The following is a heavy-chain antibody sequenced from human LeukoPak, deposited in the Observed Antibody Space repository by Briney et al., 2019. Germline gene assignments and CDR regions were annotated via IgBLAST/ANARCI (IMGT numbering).Heavy chain of an antibody. D-gene: IGHD3-22*01. CDR3: AKLACDSSGYYFDY. CDR1: GFTFSSYG. CDR2: ISYDGSNK. J-gene: IGHJ4*02. V-gene: IGHV3-30*18. Sequence: PGGSLRLSCAASGFTFSSYGMHWVRQAPGKGLEWVAVISYDGSNKYYADSVKGRFTISRDNSKNTLYLQMNSLRAEDTAVYYCAKLACDSSGYYFDYWGQGTLVTVSS.